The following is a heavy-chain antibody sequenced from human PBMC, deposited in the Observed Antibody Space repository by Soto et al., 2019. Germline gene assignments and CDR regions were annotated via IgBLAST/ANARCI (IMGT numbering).Heavy chain of an antibody. CDR2: INPADSDI. Sequence: PGESLKMSCQGSGYSFTSNWIGWVRRMPGKGLEWMGIINPADSDIKYSPSFQGQVTISADKSIGTAHLQWSSLKASDTAMYYCARHQRDDASRKIDCWGQGTLVTVSS. CDR1: GYSFTSNW. CDR3: ARHQRDDASRKIDC. J-gene: IGHJ4*02. V-gene: IGHV5-51*01. D-gene: IGHD3-16*01.